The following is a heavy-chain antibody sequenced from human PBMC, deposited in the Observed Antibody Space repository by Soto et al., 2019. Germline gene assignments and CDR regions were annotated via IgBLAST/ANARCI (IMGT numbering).Heavy chain of an antibody. CDR1: GFTFSSYA. Sequence: PGESLKISCAASGFTFSSYAMSWVRQAPGKGLEWVSAISGSGGSTYYADYVKGRFTISRDNSKNTLYLQMNSLRAEDMAVYYCAKVISSSWYNFLYYGMDVWGQGTTVTVSS. CDR3: AKVISSSWYNFLYYGMDV. J-gene: IGHJ6*02. CDR2: ISGSGGST. D-gene: IGHD6-13*01. V-gene: IGHV3-23*01.